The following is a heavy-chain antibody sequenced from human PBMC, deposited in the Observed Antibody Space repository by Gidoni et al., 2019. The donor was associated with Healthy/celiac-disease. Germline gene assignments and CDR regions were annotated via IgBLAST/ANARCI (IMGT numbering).Heavy chain of an antibody. Sequence: EVQLVESGGGLVKPGGSLRLSCAASGFTFRSYSMHWVRQAPGKGLEWVSSISSSSSYIYYADSVKGRYTSSRDNAKNSLYLQMNSLRAEDTAVYYCARGDDFWSGYFFLPYYYYGMDVWGQGTTVTVSS. CDR1: GFTFRSYS. D-gene: IGHD3-3*01. V-gene: IGHV3-21*01. CDR2: ISSSSSYI. J-gene: IGHJ6*02. CDR3: ARGDDFWSGYFFLPYYYYGMDV.